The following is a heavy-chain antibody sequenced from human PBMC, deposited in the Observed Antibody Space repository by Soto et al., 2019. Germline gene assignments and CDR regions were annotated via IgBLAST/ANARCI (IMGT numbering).Heavy chain of an antibody. CDR3: ARAGGLGAVAVDY. D-gene: IGHD6-19*01. V-gene: IGHV4-30-2*01. Sequence: QLQLQESGSGLVKPSQTLSLTCAVSGGSISSGGYSWSWIRQPPGKGLEWIGYIYHSGSTYYNLSLKSRVTISVDRSKNQCSLKLSSVTAADTAVYYCARAGGLGAVAVDYWGQGTLVTVSS. J-gene: IGHJ4*02. CDR1: GGSISSGGYS. CDR2: IYHSGST.